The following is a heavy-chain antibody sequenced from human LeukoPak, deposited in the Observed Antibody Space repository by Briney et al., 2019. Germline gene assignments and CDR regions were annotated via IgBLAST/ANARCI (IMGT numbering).Heavy chain of an antibody. J-gene: IGHJ4*02. Sequence: SVEVSCKASGGTFSSYAISWVRQAPGQGLEWMGGIIPIFGTANYAQKFQGRVTITADESTSTAYMELSSLRSEDTAVYYCASHKTWELPAYWGQGTLVTVSS. D-gene: IGHD1-26*01. V-gene: IGHV1-69*13. CDR3: ASHKTWELPAY. CDR2: IIPIFGTA. CDR1: GGTFSSYA.